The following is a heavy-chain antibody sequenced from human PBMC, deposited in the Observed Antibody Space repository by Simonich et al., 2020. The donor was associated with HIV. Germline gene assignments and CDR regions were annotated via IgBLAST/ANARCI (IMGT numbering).Heavy chain of an antibody. CDR3: THWRITGNFDV. J-gene: IGHJ3*01. CDR2: IYWDDDK. CDR1: GFSLSTRGVG. Sequence: QITLKESGPTLVNPTQTLTLTCTFSGFSLSTRGVGVGWIRQPPGKALEWLALIYWDDDKRYSPSLKSRLIISKDTSKNQVVLTMTNMDPVDTATYYCTHWRITGNFDVWGPGTMVTVSS. D-gene: IGHD2-8*02. V-gene: IGHV2-5*02.